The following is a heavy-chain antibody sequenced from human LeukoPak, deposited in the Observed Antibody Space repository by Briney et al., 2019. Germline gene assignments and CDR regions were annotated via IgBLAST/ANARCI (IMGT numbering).Heavy chain of an antibody. Sequence: GGSLRLSCTASGFTFTGYGMNWVRQAPGKGLEWVSFIGTSGSYIYYGDSLKGRVTISRDNAKNTLYLQMNGLRAEDTAVYYCARGRSITLLRGVAMSDGFDIWGQGAMVTVSS. CDR2: IGTSGSYI. J-gene: IGHJ3*02. CDR3: ARGRSITLLRGVAMSDGFDI. D-gene: IGHD3-10*01. V-gene: IGHV3-21*01. CDR1: GFTFTGYG.